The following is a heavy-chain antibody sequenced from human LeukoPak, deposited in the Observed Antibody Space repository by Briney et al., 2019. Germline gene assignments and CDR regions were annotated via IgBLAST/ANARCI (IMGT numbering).Heavy chain of an antibody. CDR1: GGSISSYY. V-gene: IGHV4-59*12. CDR3: ARTCSSTSPLWCY. Sequence: PSETLSLTCTVSGGSISSYYWSWIRQPPGKGLEWIGEIYHSGSTNYNPPLESRVTISVDKSKNQFSLKLSSVTAADTAVYYCARTCSSTSPLWCYWGQGTLVTVSS. D-gene: IGHD2-2*01. CDR2: IYHSGST. J-gene: IGHJ4*02.